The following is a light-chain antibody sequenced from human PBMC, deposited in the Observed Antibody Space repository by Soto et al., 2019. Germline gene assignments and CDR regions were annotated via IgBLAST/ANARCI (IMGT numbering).Light chain of an antibody. V-gene: IGKV3-11*01. CDR3: QQRANWLT. CDR1: QSIGRY. CDR2: DAS. Sequence: EIVLTQSPATLSLSPGERVTLSCRASQSIGRYLAWYQHIPGQAPRLLIYDASNRATGIPARFSGSGSGTDFTLTISSLEPEDFADYYCQQRANWLTFGGGIKVEIK. J-gene: IGKJ4*01.